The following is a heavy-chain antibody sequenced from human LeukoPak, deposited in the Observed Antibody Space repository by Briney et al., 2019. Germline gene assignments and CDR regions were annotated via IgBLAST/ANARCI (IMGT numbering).Heavy chain of an antibody. D-gene: IGHD5-18*01. Sequence: GGSLRLSCAASGFTFNNYNMNWVRQAPGKGREGVAFIRYDGRNRYYADSVKGRFTVSRDNSNNTVHLQMDSLRTEDTGVYYCAKLRESGYSYGSFDYWGQGTLVTVSS. CDR3: AKLRESGYSYGSFDY. V-gene: IGHV3-30*02. CDR1: GFTFNNYN. CDR2: IRYDGRNR. J-gene: IGHJ4*02.